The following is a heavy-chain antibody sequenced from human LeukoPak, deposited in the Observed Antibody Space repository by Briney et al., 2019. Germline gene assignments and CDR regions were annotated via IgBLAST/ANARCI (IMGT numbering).Heavy chain of an antibody. CDR3: ARDHPYSSGWLLDDHYYMDV. J-gene: IGHJ6*03. V-gene: IGHV4-61*02. CDR1: GGSISSGSYY. CDR2: IYTSGST. Sequence: SQTLSLTCTVSGGSISSGSYYWSWIRQPAGKGLEWIGRIYTSGSTNYNPSLKSRVTISVDTSKNQFSLKLSSVTAADTAVYYCARDHPYSSGWLLDDHYYMDVWGKGTTVTVSS. D-gene: IGHD6-19*01.